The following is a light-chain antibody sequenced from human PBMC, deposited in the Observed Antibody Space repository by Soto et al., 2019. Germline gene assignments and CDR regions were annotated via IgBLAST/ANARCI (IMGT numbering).Light chain of an antibody. CDR2: ANS. CDR3: QSYDTSLSVV. J-gene: IGLJ2*01. CDR1: SSNIGAGYN. Sequence: QSVLTQPPSVSGAPGQRVTISCTGTSSNIGAGYNVHWFQQLPGTAPKLLIYANSNRPSGVPHRCSGSKSGTSASLAITGLQPEDEADYYCQSYDTSLSVVFGGGTQLTVL. V-gene: IGLV1-40*01.